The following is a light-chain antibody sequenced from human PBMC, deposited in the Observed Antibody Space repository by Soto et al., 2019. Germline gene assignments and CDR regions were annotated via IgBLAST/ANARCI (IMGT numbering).Light chain of an antibody. CDR2: GAS. Sequence: EIVLTQSPGTLSLSPGERATLSCRASQSVSSSYLAWYQQKPGQAPRLLIYGASSRATGIPDRFSGSGSGTDFTLTISRLEPEDFALYYCKQYGRSPSPWTFGQGTKVEIK. CDR3: KQYGRSPSPWT. V-gene: IGKV3-20*01. CDR1: QSVSSSY. J-gene: IGKJ1*01.